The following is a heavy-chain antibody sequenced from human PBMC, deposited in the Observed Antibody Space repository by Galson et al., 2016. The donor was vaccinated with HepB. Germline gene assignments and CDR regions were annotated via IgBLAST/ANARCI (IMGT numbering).Heavy chain of an antibody. D-gene: IGHD3-16*01. V-gene: IGHV3-30*03. CDR3: ARPYDPVSWYFGL. CDR1: GFIFSTYG. Sequence: SLRLSCAASGFIFSTYGMHWVRQAPDKGLEWVAGISNDGSNIFYADSVKGRFILSRDNSNNEVHLQMNSLRPEDTALYYCARPYDPVSWYFGLWGRGTLSLSPQ. CDR2: ISNDGSNI. J-gene: IGHJ2*01.